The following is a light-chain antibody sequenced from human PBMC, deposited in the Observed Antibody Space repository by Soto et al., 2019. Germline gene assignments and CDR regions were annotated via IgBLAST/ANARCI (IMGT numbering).Light chain of an antibody. CDR2: GAS. V-gene: IGKV3-20*01. Sequence: EIVLTQSPGTLSLSPGATATLSCRASQSVSSNSLAWFQQKSGQAPRLLIYGASSRATGIPDRCSGSGSGTDFTLTITRLEPEDFAVYYCHHYGKSPIYTFGPGTKVDFK. J-gene: IGKJ3*01. CDR1: QSVSSNS. CDR3: HHYGKSPIYT.